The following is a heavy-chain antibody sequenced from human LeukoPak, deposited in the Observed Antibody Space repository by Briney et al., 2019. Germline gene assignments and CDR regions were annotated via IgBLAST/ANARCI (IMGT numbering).Heavy chain of an antibody. J-gene: IGHJ6*02. CDR2: IYSGGST. D-gene: IGHD3-9*01. CDR3: ASLGSYDILTGYYNYGMDV. CDR1: GFTVSSNY. V-gene: IGHV3-66*01. Sequence: GGSLRPSCAASGFTVSSNYMSWVRQAPGKGLEWVSVIYSGGSTYYADSVKGRFTISRDNSKNTLYLQMNSLRAEDTAVYYCASLGSYDILTGYYNYGMDVWGQGTTVTVSS.